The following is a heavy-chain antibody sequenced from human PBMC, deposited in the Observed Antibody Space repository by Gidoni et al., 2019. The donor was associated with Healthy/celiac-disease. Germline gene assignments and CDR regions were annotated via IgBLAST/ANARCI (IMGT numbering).Heavy chain of an antibody. CDR1: NW. D-gene: IGHD6-19*01. Sequence: NWWSWVRQPPGKGLEWIGEIYHSGSTNYNPSLKSRVTISVDKSKNQFSLKLSSVTAADTAVYYCARGYSSGCYGDYWGQGTLVTVSS. J-gene: IGHJ4*02. V-gene: IGHV4-4*02. CDR3: ARGYSSGCYGDY. CDR2: IYHSGST.